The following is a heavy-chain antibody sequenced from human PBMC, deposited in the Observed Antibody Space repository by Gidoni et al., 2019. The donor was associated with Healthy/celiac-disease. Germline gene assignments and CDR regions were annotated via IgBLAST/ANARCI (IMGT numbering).Heavy chain of an antibody. J-gene: IGHJ4*02. CDR3: ASYPTGKTRPYFDY. CDR1: GATFRSYA. D-gene: IGHD4-17*01. Sequence: QLQLVQSVAELKNPWSSVKFSCQASGATFRSYAISWVRQAPGQGLEWMGGIITIFGTANYAQKCKGRVTITAEESTSTAYMEMSSMRSEETAVYYCASYPTGKTRPYFDYWGQGTLVTVSS. CDR2: IITIFGTA. V-gene: IGHV1-69*01.